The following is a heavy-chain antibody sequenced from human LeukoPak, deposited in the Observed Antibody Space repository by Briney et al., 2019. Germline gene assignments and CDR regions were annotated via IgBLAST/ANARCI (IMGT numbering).Heavy chain of an antibody. J-gene: IGHJ6*03. CDR2: ISAYNGNT. CDR1: GYTFTSYG. Sequence: VASVTVSCKASGYTFTSYGISWVRQAPGQGLEWMGWISAYNGNTNYAQKLQGRVTMTTDTSTSTAYMELRSLRSDDTAVYYCARVSYGSGSYLRPYYYYYIDVWGKGTTVTVSS. V-gene: IGHV1-18*01. D-gene: IGHD3-10*01. CDR3: ARVSYGSGSYLRPYYYYYIDV.